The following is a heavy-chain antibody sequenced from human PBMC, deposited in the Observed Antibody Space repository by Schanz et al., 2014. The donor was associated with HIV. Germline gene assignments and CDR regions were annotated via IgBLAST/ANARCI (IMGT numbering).Heavy chain of an antibody. D-gene: IGHD3-10*01. V-gene: IGHV3-23*04. J-gene: IGHJ6*02. CDR3: AIMIRGVINGMDV. Sequence: EVQLVESGGGLVQPGRSLRLSCAASGFTFSSYAMNWVRQAPGKGLEWVSGISGTGDSSYYADSVKGRFTISRDKSKNTLYLQMNSLRADDTAVYYCAIMIRGVINGMDVWGQGTTVTVSS. CDR1: GFTFSSYA. CDR2: ISGTGDSS.